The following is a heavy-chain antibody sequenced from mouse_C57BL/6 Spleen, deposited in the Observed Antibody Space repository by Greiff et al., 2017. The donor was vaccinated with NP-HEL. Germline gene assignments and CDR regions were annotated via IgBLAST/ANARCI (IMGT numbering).Heavy chain of an antibody. CDR3: ARKDYDYDWFAY. Sequence: QVQLQQSGAELARPGASVKMSCKASGYTFTSYTMHWVKQRPGQGLEWIGYINPSSGYTKYNQKFKDKATLTADKSSSTAYMQLSSLTSEDSAVYYCARKDYDYDWFAYWGQGTLVTVSA. J-gene: IGHJ3*01. CDR1: GYTFTSYT. V-gene: IGHV1-4*01. CDR2: INPSSGYT. D-gene: IGHD2-4*01.